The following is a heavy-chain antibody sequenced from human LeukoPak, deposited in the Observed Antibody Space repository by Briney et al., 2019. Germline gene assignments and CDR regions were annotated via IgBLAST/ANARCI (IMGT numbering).Heavy chain of an antibody. V-gene: IGHV4-39*07. D-gene: IGHD5-12*01. J-gene: IGHJ5*02. Sequence: PSETLSLTCTVSGGSIGVTNYYWGWFRQPPGKGLEWIGEINHSGSSNYNSSLRSRVTISVDTSYKQFSLRLSSVTAADTAVYYCAPRGDIEHGYVYGKWFDPWGQGTRVTVSS. CDR1: GGSIGVTNYY. CDR2: INHSGSS. CDR3: APRGDIEHGYVYGKWFDP.